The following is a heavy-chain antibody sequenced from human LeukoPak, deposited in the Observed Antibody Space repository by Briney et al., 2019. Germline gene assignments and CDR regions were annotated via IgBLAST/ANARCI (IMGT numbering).Heavy chain of an antibody. J-gene: IGHJ4*02. CDR1: GFTFSNYW. CDR3: VRDGGVSGYDMLDY. V-gene: IGHV3-7*01. CDR2: INQDGSEE. Sequence: PGGSLRLSCAASGFTFSNYWMTWVRQAPGKGLEWVAHINQDGSEEHYMDSAKARFTISRDNAKNSLSLQMNSLRAEDTAVYYCVRDGGVSGYDMLDYWGQGTLSLSPQ. D-gene: IGHD5-12*01.